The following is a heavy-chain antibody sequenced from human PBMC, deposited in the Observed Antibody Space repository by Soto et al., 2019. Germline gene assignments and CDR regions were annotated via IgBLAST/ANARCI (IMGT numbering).Heavy chain of an antibody. CDR3: ACVAELVPPKNYYYYGMDV. D-gene: IGHD3-3*02. V-gene: IGHV3-23*01. CDR1: GFSFSSFG. CDR2: ISGSGGST. Sequence: GGSLRLSCAASGFSFSSFGMHWVRQAPGKGLEWVSAISGSGGSTYYADSVKGRFTISRDNSKNTLCLQMNSLRAEDTAVYYCACVAELVPPKNYYYYGMDVWGQGTTVTVSS. J-gene: IGHJ6*02.